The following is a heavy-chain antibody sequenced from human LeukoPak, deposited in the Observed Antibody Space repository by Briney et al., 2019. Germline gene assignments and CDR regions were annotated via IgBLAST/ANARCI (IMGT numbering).Heavy chain of an antibody. D-gene: IGHD3-10*01. CDR3: ARGGYYGSGNDFRFDP. V-gene: IGHV4-59*01. CDR1: GVSISSFY. CDR2: IYYSGST. Sequence: SETLCLTCTVSGVSISSFYWSWLRQPPGKGLEWIGYIYYSGSTNYNPSLKSRVTISVDTSKNQFSLKLSSVTAADTAVYYCARGGYYGSGNDFRFDPWGQGTLVTVSS. J-gene: IGHJ5*02.